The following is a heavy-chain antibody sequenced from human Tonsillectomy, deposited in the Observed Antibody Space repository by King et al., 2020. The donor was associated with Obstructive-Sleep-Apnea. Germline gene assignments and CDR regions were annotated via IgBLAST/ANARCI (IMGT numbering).Heavy chain of an antibody. CDR2: MYYSGNT. V-gene: IGHV4-59*08. Sequence: LQLQESGPGLVKPSETLSLTCTVSGGSISDYYWSWIRQPPGKGLEWIGYMYYSGNTNFNPSLKSRVTISADTSKIQFSLRLSPLTAADTAVYYCARHRGVEDYGGYGDYFDYWGQGTLVTVSS. J-gene: IGHJ4*02. CDR3: ARHRGVEDYGGYGDYFDY. D-gene: IGHD5-12*01. CDR1: GGSISDYY.